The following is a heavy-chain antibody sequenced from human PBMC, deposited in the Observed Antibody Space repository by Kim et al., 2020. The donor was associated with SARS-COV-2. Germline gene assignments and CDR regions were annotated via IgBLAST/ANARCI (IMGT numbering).Heavy chain of an antibody. Sequence: ASVKVSCKASGYTFTSYGISWVRQAPGQGLEWMGWISAYNGNTNYAQKLQGRVTMTTDTSTSTAYMELRSLRSDDTAVYYCARRCSGGSCYYYYGMDVWGRGTTVTVSS. J-gene: IGHJ6*02. CDR2: ISAYNGNT. D-gene: IGHD2-15*01. CDR1: GYTFTSYG. V-gene: IGHV1-18*01. CDR3: ARRCSGGSCYYYYGMDV.